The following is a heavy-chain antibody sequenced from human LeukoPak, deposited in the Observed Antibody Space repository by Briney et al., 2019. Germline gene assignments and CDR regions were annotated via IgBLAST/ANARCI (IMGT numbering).Heavy chain of an antibody. V-gene: IGHV3-23*01. CDR3: TKDPNGDYIGAFDP. Sequence: GGSLRLSCAASGFSFSSFAMTWVRQAPGKGLEWVSSITGGHYATYNTDSVKGRFTISRDSAKNTLYLQMNSLRADDTAIYYCTKDPNGDYIGAFDPWGQGTLVTVSS. CDR1: GFSFSSFA. CDR2: ITGGHYAT. J-gene: IGHJ5*02. D-gene: IGHD4-17*01.